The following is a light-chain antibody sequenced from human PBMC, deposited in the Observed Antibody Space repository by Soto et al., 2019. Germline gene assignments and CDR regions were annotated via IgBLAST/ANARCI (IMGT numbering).Light chain of an antibody. CDR1: SSNIGNNY. CDR3: GTWDDSLRGGV. J-gene: IGLJ3*02. Sequence: QSVLTQPPSVSAAPGQQVTISCSGSSSNIGNNYVSWYQQLPGTAPKLLIYENNKRPSGIPDRFSGSKSGTSATLGITGLQTGDEADYYCGTWDDSLRGGVFGGGTKVTVL. CDR2: ENN. V-gene: IGLV1-51*02.